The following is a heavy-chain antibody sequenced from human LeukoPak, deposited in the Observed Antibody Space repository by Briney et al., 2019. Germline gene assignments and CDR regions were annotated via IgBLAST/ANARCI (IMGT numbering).Heavy chain of an antibody. CDR2: VYYSGTT. Sequence: PSETLSLTCTVSGGSMSNYYWNWIRQSPGKGLEWIGYVYYSGTTNSNPSFKSRVTISVDTPNNQFSLKLSSVTAADTAVYYCASGLFDHTLYPYDRSGQLGFDYWGQGTLVTVSS. D-gene: IGHD3-22*01. CDR1: GGSMSNYY. CDR3: ASGLFDHTLYPYDRSGQLGFDY. V-gene: IGHV4-59*01. J-gene: IGHJ4*02.